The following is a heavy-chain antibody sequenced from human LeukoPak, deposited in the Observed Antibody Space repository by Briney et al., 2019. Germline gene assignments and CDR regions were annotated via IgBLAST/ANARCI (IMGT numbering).Heavy chain of an antibody. Sequence: ASVKVSCESSGYIFNNYAINWVRQAPGQGLEWMGWINTNTGNPTYARGFTGRFVFSSDTSVRMAYLQFSSLKAEDTAVYYCARSNNDGDYLGVGFDYWGQGTLVTVSS. V-gene: IGHV7-4-1*04. D-gene: IGHD3-16*01. CDR1: GYIFNNYA. J-gene: IGHJ4*02. CDR3: ARSNNDGDYLGVGFDY. CDR2: INTNTGNP.